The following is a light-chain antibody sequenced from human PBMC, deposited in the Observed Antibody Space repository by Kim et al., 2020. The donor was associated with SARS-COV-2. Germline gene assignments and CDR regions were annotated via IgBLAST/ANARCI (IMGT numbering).Light chain of an antibody. J-gene: IGLJ2*01. V-gene: IGLV3-1*01. CDR3: LAWDSSTVV. CDR2: QDS. CDR1: KLGDKN. Sequence: VSPEQTASITCSGNKLGDKNASWYQQKPGQSPVLVIYQDSKRPSGIPERFSGSNSGNTATLTISGTQAMDEADYYCLAWDSSTVVFGGGTQLTVL.